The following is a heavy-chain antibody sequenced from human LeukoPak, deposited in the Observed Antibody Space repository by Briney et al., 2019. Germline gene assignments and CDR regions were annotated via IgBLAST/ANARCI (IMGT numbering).Heavy chain of an antibody. CDR2: IYTSGST. CDR1: GGSISGYY. V-gene: IGHV4-4*09. Sequence: PSETLSLTCTVSGGSISGYYWSWIRQPPGKGLEWIGYIYTSGSTNYNPSLKSRVTISVDTSKNQFSLKLSSVTAADTAVYYCARFTWSGYYFDYWGQGTLVTVSS. D-gene: IGHD3-3*01. J-gene: IGHJ4*02. CDR3: ARFTWSGYYFDY.